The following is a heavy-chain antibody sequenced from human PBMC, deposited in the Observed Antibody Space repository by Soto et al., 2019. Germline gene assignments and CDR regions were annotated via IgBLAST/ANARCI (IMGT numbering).Heavy chain of an antibody. Sequence: QLELRESGPGLVKPSETLSLTCTVSGGSISGGVCGLYYWSWIRQPPGKGLEWIGYIYDSGSTYYHPSLKSRVTISVDTSKNQFSLRLSSVTAADTAVYYCAREVIPLTTDWYFDLWGRGTLVTVSS. J-gene: IGHJ2*01. CDR1: GGSISGGVCGLYY. D-gene: IGHD4-17*01. V-gene: IGHV4-30-4*01. CDR3: AREVIPLTTDWYFDL. CDR2: IYDSGST.